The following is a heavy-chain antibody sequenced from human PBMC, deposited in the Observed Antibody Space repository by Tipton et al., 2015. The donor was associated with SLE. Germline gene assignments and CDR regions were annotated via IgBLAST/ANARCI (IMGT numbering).Heavy chain of an antibody. D-gene: IGHD2-2*01. Sequence: TLSLTCTVSGGSISSYYWSWIRQPPGKGLEWIGYIYYSGSTNYNPSLKSRVTISVNTSKNQFSLKLSSVTAADTAVYYCAGLSTTLFDYWGQGTLVTVSS. CDR2: IYYSGST. CDR3: AGLSTTLFDY. V-gene: IGHV4-59*01. J-gene: IGHJ4*02. CDR1: GGSISSYY.